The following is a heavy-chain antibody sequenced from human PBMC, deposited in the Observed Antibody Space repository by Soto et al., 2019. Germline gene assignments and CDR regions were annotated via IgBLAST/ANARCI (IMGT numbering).Heavy chain of an antibody. V-gene: IGHV1-3*01. J-gene: IGHJ6*03. CDR3: AYSRPSRYYYYMDV. Sequence: ASVKVSCKASGYTFTSYYMHWVRQAPGQRLEWMGWINAGNGNTKYSQKFQGRVTITRDTSASTAYMELSSLRSEDTAVYYCAYSRPSRYYYYMDVWGKGTTVTVSS. CDR2: INAGNGNT. CDR1: GYTFTSYY. D-gene: IGHD2-21*01.